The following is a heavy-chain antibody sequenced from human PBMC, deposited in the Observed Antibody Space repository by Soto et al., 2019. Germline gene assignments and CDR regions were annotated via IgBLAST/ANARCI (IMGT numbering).Heavy chain of an antibody. D-gene: IGHD3-16*01. CDR2: ISATGAST. CDR1: GFSFSNYA. V-gene: IGHV3-23*01. CDR3: ARWGTTGGLDV. Sequence: EVKLLESGGSLAQPGGSLRLSCAASGFSFSNYAMSWVRHAPGKGLECVSSISATGASTFYADSVKGRLTISRDNSRNTVDLQMDSLRLEDTALYYCARWGTTGGLDVWGQGTLVSVSS. J-gene: IGHJ4*02.